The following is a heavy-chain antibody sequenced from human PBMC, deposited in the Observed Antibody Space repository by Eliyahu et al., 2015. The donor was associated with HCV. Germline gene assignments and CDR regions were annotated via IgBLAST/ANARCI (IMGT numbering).Heavy chain of an antibody. D-gene: IGHD6-19*01. J-gene: IGHJ4*02. CDR3: AKDMTYSSDWYGGFDY. CDR2: ISWNSGSI. CDR1: GFTFDDYA. Sequence: EVQLVESGGGLVQPGRSLRLSCAASGFTFDDYAMHWVRQAPGKGLEWVSGISWNSGSIGYADSVKGRFTISRDNAKNSLYLQMNSLRAEDTALYYCAKDMTYSSDWYGGFDYWGQGTLVTVSS. V-gene: IGHV3-9*01.